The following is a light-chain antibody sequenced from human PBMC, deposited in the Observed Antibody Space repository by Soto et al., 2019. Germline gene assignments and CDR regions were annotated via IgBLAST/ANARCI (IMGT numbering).Light chain of an antibody. V-gene: IGLV3-21*02. Sequence: SYELTQPPSVSVAPVQTARITWGGNNIGSKSVHWYQQKPGQAPVLVVYDDGDRPSGIPERFSGSNSGNTATLTISRVEAGDEADYYCQVWDSSTDHNWVFGGGTKLTVL. CDR1: NIGSKS. CDR2: DDG. J-gene: IGLJ3*02. CDR3: QVWDSSTDHNWV.